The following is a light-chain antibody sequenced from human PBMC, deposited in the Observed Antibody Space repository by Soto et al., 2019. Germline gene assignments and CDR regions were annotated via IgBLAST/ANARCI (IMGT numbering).Light chain of an antibody. Sequence: QSVLTQPPSVSGAPGQRVTISCTGSSSNIGAGYDVHWYQHLPGTVPKLLIYSNNNRPSGVPDRFSASKSGTSASLAITGLQADDEADYYCQSYDNSLSSCVVFGGGTKLTVL. CDR2: SNN. V-gene: IGLV1-40*01. CDR1: SSNIGAGYD. CDR3: QSYDNSLSSCVV. J-gene: IGLJ2*01.